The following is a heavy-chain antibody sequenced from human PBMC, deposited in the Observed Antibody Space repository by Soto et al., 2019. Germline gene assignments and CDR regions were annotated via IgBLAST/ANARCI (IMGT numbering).Heavy chain of an antibody. CDR2: ISWNSGSI. D-gene: IGHD3-10*01. J-gene: IGHJ3*02. V-gene: IGHV3-9*01. CDR3: AKHQGSSDAFDI. Sequence: VQLVESGGGLVQPGRSLRLSCAASGFTFDDYAMHWVRQAPGKGLEWVSGISWNSGSIGYADSVKGRFTISRDNAKNSLYLQMNSLRAEDTALYYCAKHQGSSDAFDIWGQGTMVTVSS. CDR1: GFTFDDYA.